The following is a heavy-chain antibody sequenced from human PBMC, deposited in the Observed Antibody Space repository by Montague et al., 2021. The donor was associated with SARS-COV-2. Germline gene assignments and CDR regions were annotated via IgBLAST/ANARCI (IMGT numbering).Heavy chain of an antibody. CDR1: GDSTSCPNCY. D-gene: IGHD4-17*01. V-gene: IGHV4-39*01. Sequence: SETLSLTCTVSGDSTSCPNCYWGWIRQAPGKGLDWIGTIYSSGTTYYNPSLKSRLTISIDTSKNQFPLKLTSVTAADTAVYYCARHRNYGDHSLDNWFHPWGQGTLVTVSS. CDR2: IYSSGTT. CDR3: ARHRNYGDHSLDNWFHP. J-gene: IGHJ5*02.